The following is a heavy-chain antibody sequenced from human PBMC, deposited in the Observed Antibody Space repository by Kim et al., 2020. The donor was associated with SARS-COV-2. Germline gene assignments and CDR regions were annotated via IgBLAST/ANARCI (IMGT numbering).Heavy chain of an antibody. Sequence: GGSLRLSCEASGFSISTYGLHWVRQAPGKGLEWVAVIWNDGSKKYYGDSVKGRFTISRDNSENTVYLQVNSLRAEDTAVYYCARDGRASLDYWGQGTLVTVSS. CDR1: GFSISTYG. D-gene: IGHD1-26*01. CDR2: IWNDGSKK. CDR3: ARDGRASLDY. J-gene: IGHJ4*02. V-gene: IGHV3-33*08.